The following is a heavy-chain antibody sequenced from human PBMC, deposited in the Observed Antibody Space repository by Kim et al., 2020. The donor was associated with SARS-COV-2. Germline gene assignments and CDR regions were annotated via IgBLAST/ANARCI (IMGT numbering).Heavy chain of an antibody. V-gene: IGHV3-53*01. CDR3: ARDSDYGDYAGAFDI. Sequence: GKGRFTISRDNSKNTLYLQMNSLRAEDTAVYYCARDSDYGDYAGAFDIWGQGTMVTVSS. D-gene: IGHD4-17*01. J-gene: IGHJ3*02.